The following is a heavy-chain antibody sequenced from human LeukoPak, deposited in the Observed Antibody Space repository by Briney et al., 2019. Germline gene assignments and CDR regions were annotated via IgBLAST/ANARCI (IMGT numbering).Heavy chain of an antibody. J-gene: IGHJ3*02. CDR1: GGSISSSSYY. CDR2: IYYSGST. CDR3: ARAVVVPAAMYDI. V-gene: IGHV4-61*05. Sequence: SETLSLTCTVSGGSISSSSYYWGWIRQPPGKGLEWIGYIYYSGSTNYNPSLKSRVTISVDTSKNQFSLKLSSVTAADTAVYYCARAVVVPAAMYDIWGQGTMVTVSS. D-gene: IGHD2-2*01.